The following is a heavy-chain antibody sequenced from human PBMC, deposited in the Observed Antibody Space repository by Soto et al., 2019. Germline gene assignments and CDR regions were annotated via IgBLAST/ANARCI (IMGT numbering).Heavy chain of an antibody. CDR2: IWYDGSNK. Sequence: QVQLVESGGGVVQPGRSLRLSCAASGFTFSSYGMHWVRQAPGKGLEWVAVIWYDGSNKYYADSVKGRFTISRDNSKNRVNVQMNSLRAEDRVVYYCARDSAVLLWWGGGGMDVWGQGTTVTVSS. V-gene: IGHV3-33*01. J-gene: IGHJ6*02. D-gene: IGHD3-10*01. CDR1: GFTFSSYG. CDR3: ARDSAVLLWWGGGGMDV.